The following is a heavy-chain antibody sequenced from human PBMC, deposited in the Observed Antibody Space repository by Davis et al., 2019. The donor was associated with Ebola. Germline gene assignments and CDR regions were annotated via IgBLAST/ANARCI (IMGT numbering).Heavy chain of an antibody. V-gene: IGHV3-30*02. CDR3: AKSGLSFGVVKYHYGMDV. CDR2: TRYDGSNK. Sequence: PGGSLRLSCEASGFTFSDSGMHWVRQAPGKGLEWVAFTRYDGSNKYYADSVKGRFTISRDNSKKTLYLQMNSLRAEDTAVYYCAKSGLSFGVVKYHYGMDVWGKGTTVTVSS. J-gene: IGHJ6*04. CDR1: GFTFSDSG. D-gene: IGHD3-3*01.